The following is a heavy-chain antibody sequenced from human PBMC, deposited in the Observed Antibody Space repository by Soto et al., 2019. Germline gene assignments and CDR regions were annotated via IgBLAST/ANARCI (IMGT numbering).Heavy chain of an antibody. CDR3: ARGPIRIVVVTATDYYYYYYGMDV. CDR2: INHSGST. V-gene: IGHV4-34*01. CDR1: GGSFSGYY. Sequence: SETLSLTCAVYGGSFSGYYWSWIRQPPGKGLEWIGEINHSGSTNYNPSLKSRVTISVDTSKNQFSLKLSSVTAADTAVYCCARGPIRIVVVTATDYYYYYYGMDVWGQGTTVTVSS. D-gene: IGHD2-21*02. J-gene: IGHJ6*02.